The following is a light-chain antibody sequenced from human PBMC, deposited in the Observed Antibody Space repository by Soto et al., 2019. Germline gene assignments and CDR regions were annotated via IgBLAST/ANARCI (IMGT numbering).Light chain of an antibody. CDR2: GAS. Sequence: EIVMTQSPATLSVSPGERATLSCRASQNVNNNLAWYQQKPGQAPRPLIHGASTRATGIPARFSGSGSGTEFTLTISSLQSEDFAVYYCQQYNNWPRTFGPGTKVDI. CDR3: QQYNNWPRT. V-gene: IGKV3-15*01. CDR1: QNVNNN. J-gene: IGKJ3*01.